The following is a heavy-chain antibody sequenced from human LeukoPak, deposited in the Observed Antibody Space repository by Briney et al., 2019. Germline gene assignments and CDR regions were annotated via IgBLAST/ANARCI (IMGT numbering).Heavy chain of an antibody. D-gene: IGHD4-17*01. CDR2: IYYSGSA. V-gene: IGHV4-30-4*01. CDR1: GGSISSGDYY. J-gene: IGHJ4*02. CDR3: ARCTTTVTTWFDY. Sequence: PSQTLSLTCTVSGGSISSGDYYWGWIRQPPGKGLEWIGYIYYSGSAYYNPSLKSRVTISVDTSKNQFSLKLSSVTAADTAVYYCARCTTTVTTWFDYWGQGTLVTVSS.